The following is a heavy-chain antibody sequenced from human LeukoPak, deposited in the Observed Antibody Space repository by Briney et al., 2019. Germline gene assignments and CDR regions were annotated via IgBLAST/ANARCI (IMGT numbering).Heavy chain of an antibody. CDR2: ISGSGGST. Sequence: SGGSLRLSCAASGFTFSSYAMSWVRQAPGKGLEWVSAISGSGGSTYYADSVKGRFTISRDNSKNTLYLQMNSLRAEDTAVYYCAKSQFLYSSTLYYFDYWGQGTLVTVSS. CDR1: GFTFSSYA. J-gene: IGHJ4*02. CDR3: AKSQFLYSSTLYYFDY. D-gene: IGHD6-13*01. V-gene: IGHV3-23*01.